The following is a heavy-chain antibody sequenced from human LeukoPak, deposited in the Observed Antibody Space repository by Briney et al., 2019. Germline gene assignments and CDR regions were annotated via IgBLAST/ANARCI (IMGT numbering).Heavy chain of an antibody. D-gene: IGHD6-13*01. J-gene: IGHJ4*02. CDR3: ASLYSSSWYGEVYFDY. CDR2: ISSSSSTI. V-gene: IGHV3-48*01. CDR1: GFTFSSYS. Sequence: GGSLRLSCAASGFTFSSYSMNWVRQAPGKGLEWVSYISSSSSTIYYADSVKGRFTISRDNAKNSLYLQMNSLRAEDTAVYYCASLYSSSWYGEVYFDYWGQGTLVTVSS.